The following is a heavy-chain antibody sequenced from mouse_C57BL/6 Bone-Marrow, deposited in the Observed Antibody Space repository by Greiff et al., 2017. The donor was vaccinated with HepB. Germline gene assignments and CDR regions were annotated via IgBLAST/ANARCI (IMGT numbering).Heavy chain of an antibody. Sequence: QVQLQQSGAELVKPGASVKMSCKASGYTFTSYWITWVKQRPGQGLEWIGDIYPGSGSTNYNEKFKSKATLTVDTSSSTAYMQLSSLTSEDSAVYVCARDLRRRGYFDVWGTGTTVTVSS. CDR2: IYPGSGST. J-gene: IGHJ1*03. CDR1: GYTFTSYW. D-gene: IGHD2-12*01. V-gene: IGHV1-55*01. CDR3: ARDLRRRGYFDV.